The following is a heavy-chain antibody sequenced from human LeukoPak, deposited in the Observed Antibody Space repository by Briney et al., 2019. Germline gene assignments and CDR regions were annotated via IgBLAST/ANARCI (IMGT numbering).Heavy chain of an antibody. J-gene: IGHJ5*02. CDR3: ARDLFVSATGKLGIDP. D-gene: IGHD1-14*01. CDR1: GFPEGCNY. V-gene: IGHV3-66*01. CDR2: IYSGGHP. Sequence: GEPLRLSCGASGFPEGCNYMIGVRAAPGKALEGVSVIYSGGHPYYADSEEGRFTICRHSSKNTLYLQMNSLRAKDTAVYYCARDLFVSATGKLGIDPWGQGNLVTVSS.